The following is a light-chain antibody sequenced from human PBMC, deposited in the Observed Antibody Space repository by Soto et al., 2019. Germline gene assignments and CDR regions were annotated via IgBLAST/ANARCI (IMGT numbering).Light chain of an antibody. Sequence: QSVLTQPPSASGTPGQRVTISCSGSSSNIGSATVNWYQQVPGTAPKLLIYSTNLRPSGVPDRFSGSKSGTSASLAISGLQSEDEADYYCVAWDDSLNGYVFGTGTKLTVL. CDR3: VAWDDSLNGYV. J-gene: IGLJ1*01. CDR1: SSNIGSAT. V-gene: IGLV1-44*01. CDR2: STN.